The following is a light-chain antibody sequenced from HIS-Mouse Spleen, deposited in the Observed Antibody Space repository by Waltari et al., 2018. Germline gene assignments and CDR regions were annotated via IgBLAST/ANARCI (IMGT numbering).Light chain of an antibody. J-gene: IGLJ2*01. CDR2: QDS. CDR1: KLGDKY. Sequence: SYELTLPPPVSVSPGQTARITGSGDKLGDKYACRYHQKPGQSPVLVIYQDSKRPSGIPERFSGSNSGNTATLTISGTQAMDEADYYCQAWDSSTVVFGGGTKLTVL. CDR3: QAWDSSTVV. V-gene: IGLV3-1*01.